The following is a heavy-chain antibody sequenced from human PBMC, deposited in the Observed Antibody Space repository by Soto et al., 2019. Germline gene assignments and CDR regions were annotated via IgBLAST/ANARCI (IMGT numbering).Heavy chain of an antibody. Sequence: PSETLSLTCTVSGGSISSYYWSWIRQPPGKGLEWIGYIYYSGSTYYNPSLKSRVTISVDTSKNQFSLKLSSVTAADTAVYYCARSAVGYCSSTSCYALDYWGQGTLVTVSS. CDR3: ARSAVGYCSSTSCYALDY. CDR1: GGSISSYY. D-gene: IGHD2-2*01. V-gene: IGHV4-59*06. CDR2: IYYSGST. J-gene: IGHJ4*02.